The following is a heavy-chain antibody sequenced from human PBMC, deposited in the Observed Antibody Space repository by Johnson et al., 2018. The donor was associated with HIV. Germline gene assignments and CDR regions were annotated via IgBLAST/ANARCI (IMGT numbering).Heavy chain of an antibody. CDR1: GFTFSSYA. Sequence: QVQLVESGGGVVQPGRSLRLSCAASGFTFSSYAMHWVRQAPGKGLEWVAVISYDGSNKYYADSVKGRFTISRDNSENTLYLQMNSLRAEDTAMFYCVRGRLLDAFDIWGQGTRVTVSS. D-gene: IGHD2-15*01. CDR3: VRGRLLDAFDI. V-gene: IGHV3-30-3*01. J-gene: IGHJ3*02. CDR2: ISYDGSNK.